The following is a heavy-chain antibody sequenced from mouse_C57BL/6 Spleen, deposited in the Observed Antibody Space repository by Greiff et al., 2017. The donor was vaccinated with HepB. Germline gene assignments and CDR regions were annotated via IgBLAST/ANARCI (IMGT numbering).Heavy chain of an antibody. J-gene: IGHJ4*01. D-gene: IGHD1-1*01. V-gene: IGHV1-7*01. CDR3: ERYCYGNDYAMDY. CDR1: GYTFTSYW. CDR2: INPSSGYT. Sequence: QVQLQQSGAELAKPGASVKLSCKASGYTFTSYWMHWVKQRPGQGLEWIGYINPSSGYTKYNQKFKDKATLTADKSSSTAYMQLSSLTYEDTAVYYCERYCYGNDYAMDYWGQGTSVTVSS.